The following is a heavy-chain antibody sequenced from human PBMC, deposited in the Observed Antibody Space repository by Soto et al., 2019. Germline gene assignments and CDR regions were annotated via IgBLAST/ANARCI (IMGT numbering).Heavy chain of an antibody. CDR3: ARFNIAIDAFDI. CDR2: INHSGST. J-gene: IGHJ3*02. V-gene: IGHV4-34*01. D-gene: IGHD2-21*01. CDR1: GGSFSGYY. Sequence: PSETQSLTCAVYGGSFSGYYWSWIRQPPGKGLEWIGEINHSGSTNYNPSLKSRVTISVDTSKNQFSLKLSSVTAADTAVYYCARFNIAIDAFDIWGQGTMVTVSS.